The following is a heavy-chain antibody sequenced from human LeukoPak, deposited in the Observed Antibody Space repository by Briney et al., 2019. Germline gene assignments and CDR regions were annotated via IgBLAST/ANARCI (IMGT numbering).Heavy chain of an antibody. V-gene: IGHV4-39*01. D-gene: IGHD2-21*02. Sequence: SETLSLTCTVSGVSISTTSYFWGWVRQPPGKGLEWIGTMYYNANNFYNPSLKIRVTISVDTSKNQFSLRLTSVTAADRSVYYCALISSDYYRTFDYWGRGILVTVSS. CDR2: MYYNANN. CDR1: GVSISTTSYF. CDR3: ALISSDYYRTFDY. J-gene: IGHJ4*02.